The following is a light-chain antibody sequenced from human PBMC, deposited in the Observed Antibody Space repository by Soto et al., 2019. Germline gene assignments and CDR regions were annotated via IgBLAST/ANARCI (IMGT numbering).Light chain of an antibody. CDR3: GEWDTSLNPGEL. CDR2: ENN. J-gene: IGLJ2*01. CDR1: TSNIGNNY. V-gene: IGLV1-51*01. Sequence: QSVLTQPPSVSAAPGQKVTISCSGSTSNIGNNYVYWYQQLPGTAPKLLIYENNQRPSGIPDRFSGSKSGTSATLSITGLQTGEEADYYPGEWDTSLNPGELFGGGTKLTVL.